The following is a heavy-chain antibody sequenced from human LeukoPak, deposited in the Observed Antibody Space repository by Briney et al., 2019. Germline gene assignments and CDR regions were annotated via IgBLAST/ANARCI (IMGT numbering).Heavy chain of an antibody. CDR3: AKDGTPGGNSQNHFDY. V-gene: IGHV3-23*01. J-gene: IGHJ4*02. D-gene: IGHD2-21*02. CDR1: GFTFSSQW. CDR2: ISGSGGST. Sequence: GGSLRLSCAASGFTFSSQWMHWVRQAPGKGLEWVSAISGSGGSTYYADSVKGRFTISRDNSKNTLYLQMNSLRAEDTAVYYCAKDGTPGGNSQNHFDYWGQGTLVTVSS.